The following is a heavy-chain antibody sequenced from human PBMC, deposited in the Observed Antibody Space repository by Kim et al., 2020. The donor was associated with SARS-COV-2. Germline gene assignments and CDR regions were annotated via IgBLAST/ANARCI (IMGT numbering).Heavy chain of an antibody. D-gene: IGHD3-3*01. CDR3: ARQSCNTSFGVVTMGAYF. J-gene: IGHJ4*01. V-gene: IGHV4-59*08. CDR2: IYYSGST. CDR1: GGSISSYY. Sequence: SETLSLTCTVSGGSISSYYWSWIRQPPGKGLEWIGYIYYSGSTNYNPSLKSRVTISVDTSKNQFSLKMSSVAAAGTAVYYCARQSCNTSFGVVTMGAYF.